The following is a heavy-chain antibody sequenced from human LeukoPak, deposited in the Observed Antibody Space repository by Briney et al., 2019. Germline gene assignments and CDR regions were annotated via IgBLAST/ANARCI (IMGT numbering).Heavy chain of an antibody. CDR2: ISYDGSNK. V-gene: IGHV3-30-3*01. CDR3: ARDPDYGDLDY. CDR1: GFTFSSYA. D-gene: IGHD4-17*01. J-gene: IGHJ4*02. Sequence: GRSLRLSCAASGFTFSSYAMHWVRQAPGKGLEWVAVISYDGSNKYYADSVKGRFTISRDNSKNTLYLQMNSLRAEDTAVYYCARDPDYGDLDYWGQGTLVTVSS.